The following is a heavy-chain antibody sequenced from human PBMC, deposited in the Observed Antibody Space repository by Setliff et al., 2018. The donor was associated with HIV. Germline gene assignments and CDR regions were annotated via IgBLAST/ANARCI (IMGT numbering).Heavy chain of an antibody. Sequence: SVKVSCKASGGTFSSHAINWVRQAPGQGLEWMGGIIPIVDKTNYAQKFQGRVAITADRSTITAHMELSSLRSEDTAVYYCAREPDYGIRDAFDIWGQGTMVTVSS. CDR3: AREPDYGIRDAFDI. CDR1: GGTFSSHA. D-gene: IGHD4-17*01. V-gene: IGHV1-69*10. CDR2: IIPIVDKT. J-gene: IGHJ3*02.